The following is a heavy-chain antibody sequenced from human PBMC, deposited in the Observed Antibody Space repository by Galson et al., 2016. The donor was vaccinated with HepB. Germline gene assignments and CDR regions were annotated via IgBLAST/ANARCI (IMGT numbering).Heavy chain of an antibody. Sequence: LRLSCAASGFAFSVYGMTWVCQAPRKGLEWVAAISTSGGSTDYADSVKGRFTISRDNSKNMLYLQMNSLRVEDTALYYCAKGTTRLGDNWGQGILVTVSS. CDR1: GFAFSVYG. V-gene: IGHV3-23*01. CDR2: ISTSGGST. CDR3: AKGTTRLGDN. D-gene: IGHD4-11*01. J-gene: IGHJ4*02.